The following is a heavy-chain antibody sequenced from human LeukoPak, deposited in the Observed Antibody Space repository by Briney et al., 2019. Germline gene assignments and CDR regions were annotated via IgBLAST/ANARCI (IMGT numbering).Heavy chain of an antibody. D-gene: IGHD2-2*01. CDR1: GYTFTDYY. J-gene: IGHJ6*03. Sequence: GASVKVSCKSSGYTFTDYYIHWVRQAPGQGLEWMGGIIPIFGTPNYAQKFQGRVTITADESTSTAYMELSSLRSEDTAVYYCAGRYCIITSCHYYHYMDVWGKGTTVTVSS. V-gene: IGHV1-69*13. CDR2: IIPIFGTP. CDR3: AGRYCIITSCHYYHYMDV.